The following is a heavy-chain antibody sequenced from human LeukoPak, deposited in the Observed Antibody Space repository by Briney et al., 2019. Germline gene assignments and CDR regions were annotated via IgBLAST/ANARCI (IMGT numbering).Heavy chain of an antibody. D-gene: IGHD1-26*01. CDR3: ARHPDPYRGDVYFDY. CDR2: IYHSGST. J-gene: IGHJ4*02. V-gene: IGHV4-30-2*01. CDR1: GGSISSGGYY. Sequence: SQTLSLTCTVSGGSISSGGYYWSWIRQPPGKGLEWIGYIYHSGSTYYNPSLKSRVTISVDRSKNQFSLKLSSVTAADTAVYYCARHPDPYRGDVYFDYWGQGTLVTVSS.